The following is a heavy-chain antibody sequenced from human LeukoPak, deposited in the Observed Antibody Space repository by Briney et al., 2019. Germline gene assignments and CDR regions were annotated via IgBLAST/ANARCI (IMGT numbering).Heavy chain of an antibody. CDR2: IYYSGST. J-gene: IGHJ4*02. D-gene: IGHD2-15*01. V-gene: IGHV4-39*01. CDR3: ARQDIVVVVAQEYYFDY. CDR1: GGSISSSSYY. Sequence: SETLSPTCTVSGGSISSSSYYWGWIRQPPGKGLEWIGSIYYSGSTYYNPSLKSRVTISVDTSKNQFSLKLSSVTAADTAVYYCARQDIVVVVAQEYYFDYWGQGTLVTVSS.